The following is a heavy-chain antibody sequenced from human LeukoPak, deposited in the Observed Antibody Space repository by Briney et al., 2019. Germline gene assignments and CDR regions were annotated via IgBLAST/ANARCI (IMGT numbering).Heavy chain of an antibody. J-gene: IGHJ4*02. D-gene: IGHD3-22*01. V-gene: IGHV3-74*01. CDR1: GFTFSNYW. Sequence: PGGSLRLSCAASGFTFSNYWMHWVRQTPGEGLVCVSLIKGDGSSTTYADSVKGRFTISRDNSKNTLYLQMNSLRAEDTAVYYCANYDSSGYHPGYWGQGTLVTVSS. CDR3: ANYDSSGYHPGY. CDR2: IKGDGSST.